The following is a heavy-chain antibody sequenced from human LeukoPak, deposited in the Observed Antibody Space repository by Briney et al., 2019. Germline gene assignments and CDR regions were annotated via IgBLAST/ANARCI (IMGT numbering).Heavy chain of an antibody. D-gene: IGHD3-22*01. CDR3: ARLRSNTDSRGFFYYYDY. V-gene: IGHV3-21*06. Sequence: KPGGSLRLSCAASGFIFSSYSFNWVGQAPGKGLEWVSSINTVSSYIYYADSLRGRFTISRDNAKNSVYLQMDSLRAEASAVYYCARLRSNTDSRGFFYYYDYWGQGTLVTVSS. CDR1: GFIFSSYS. CDR2: INTVSSYI. J-gene: IGHJ4*02.